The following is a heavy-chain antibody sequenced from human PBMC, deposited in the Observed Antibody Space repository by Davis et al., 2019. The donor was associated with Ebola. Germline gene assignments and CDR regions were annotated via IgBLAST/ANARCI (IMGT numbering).Heavy chain of an antibody. CDR3: ARGWDSSGWQN. V-gene: IGHV4-34*01. D-gene: IGHD6-19*01. J-gene: IGHJ4*02. CDR2: INHSGST. CDR1: GGSFSGYY. Sequence: MPSETLSLTCAVYGGSFSGYYWSWIRQPPGKGLEWIGEINHSGSTNYNPSLKSRVTISVDTSKNQFSLKLSSVTAADTAVYYCARGWDSSGWQNWGQGILVTVSS.